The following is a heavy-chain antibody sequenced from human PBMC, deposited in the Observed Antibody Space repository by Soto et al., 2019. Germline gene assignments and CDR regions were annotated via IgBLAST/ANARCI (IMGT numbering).Heavy chain of an antibody. J-gene: IGHJ5*02. V-gene: IGHV4-31*03. CDR3: ARHPSDFWFDP. CDR1: GGSISSGGYY. CDR2: IYHSGST. D-gene: IGHD2-21*02. Sequence: SETLSLTCTVSGGSISSGGYYWSWIRQHPGKGLEWIGYIYHSGSTNYNPSLKSRVTISVDTSKNQFSLKLSSVTAADTAVYYCARHPSDFWFDPWGQGTLVTVSS.